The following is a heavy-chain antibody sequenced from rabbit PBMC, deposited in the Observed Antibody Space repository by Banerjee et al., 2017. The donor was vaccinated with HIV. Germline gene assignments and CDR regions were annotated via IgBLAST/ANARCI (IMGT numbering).Heavy chain of an antibody. CDR3: ARSVSDDDLSAFDP. V-gene: IGHV1S45*01. J-gene: IGHJ2*01. D-gene: IGHD2-1*01. CDR1: GFDLSSYYY. CDR2: IYTDSGGST. Sequence: QEQLEESGGGLVKPEGSLTLTCTASGFDLSSYYYMCWVRQAPGKGLEWIGCIYTDSGGSTYYASWAKGRFTISKTSSTTVTLQMTSLTAADTATYFCARSVSDDDLSAFDPWGPGTLVT.